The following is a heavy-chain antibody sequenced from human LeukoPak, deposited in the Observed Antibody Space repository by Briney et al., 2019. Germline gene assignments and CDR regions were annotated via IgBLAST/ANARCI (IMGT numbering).Heavy chain of an antibody. CDR1: GFTFSSYA. J-gene: IGHJ4*02. D-gene: IGHD5-18*01. Sequence: GGSLGLSCAASGFTFSSYAMHWVRQAPGKGLEWVAVISYDGSNKYYADSVKGRFTISRDNSKNTLYLQMNSLRAEDTAVYYCARDPRGIQLWFFDYWGQGTLVTVSS. CDR2: ISYDGSNK. CDR3: ARDPRGIQLWFFDY. V-gene: IGHV3-30*04.